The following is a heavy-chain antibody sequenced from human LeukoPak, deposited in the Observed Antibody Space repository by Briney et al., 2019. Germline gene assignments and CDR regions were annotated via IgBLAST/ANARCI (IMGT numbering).Heavy chain of an antibody. CDR2: ISRDGSTP. V-gene: IGHV3-43*01. CDR1: GFIFDDSL. J-gene: IGHJ4*02. Sequence: GGSPRLSCVASGFIFDDSLMHWVRQAPGKGLEWISLISRDGSTPYYADSVKGRFTISRDNSKNSLFLQMNSLTPEDTAVYYCARDIRGNYFDSWGQGTLVTVSS. D-gene: IGHD3-16*01. CDR3: ARDIRGNYFDS.